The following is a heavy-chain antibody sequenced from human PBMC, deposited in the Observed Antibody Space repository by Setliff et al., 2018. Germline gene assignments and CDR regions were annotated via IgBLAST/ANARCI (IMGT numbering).Heavy chain of an antibody. J-gene: IGHJ4*02. V-gene: IGHV4-4*07. CDR2: LYPDGST. Sequence: KSSETLSLTCIVSGASISNYFWTWIRQPAGSGLEYIGRLYPDGSTNYNPSLRSRVAISVDKSENQLSLNLTSVTAADTAVYYCARQGGATEYGENARVFDSWGQGILVTVSS. CDR1: GASISNYF. CDR3: ARQGGATEYGENARVFDS. D-gene: IGHD1-1*01.